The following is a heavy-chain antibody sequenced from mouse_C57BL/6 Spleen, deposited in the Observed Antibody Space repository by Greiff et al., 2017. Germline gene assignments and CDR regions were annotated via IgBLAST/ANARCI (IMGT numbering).Heavy chain of an antibody. CDR3: ASSRDSSRYDYAMDY. CDR2: IYPGSGST. J-gene: IGHJ4*01. D-gene: IGHD3-2*02. CDR1: GYTFTSYW. Sequence: VQLQQPGAELVKPGASVKMSCKASGYTFTSYWITWVKQRPGQGLEWIGDIYPGSGSTNYNEKFKSKATLTVDTSSSTAYMQPSSLTSEDSAVYYGASSRDSSRYDYAMDYWGQGTSVTVSS. V-gene: IGHV1-55*01.